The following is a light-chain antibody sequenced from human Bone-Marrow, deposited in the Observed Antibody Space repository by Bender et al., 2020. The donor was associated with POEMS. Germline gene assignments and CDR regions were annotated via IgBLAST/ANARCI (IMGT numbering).Light chain of an antibody. V-gene: IGLV4-69*01. Sequence: QLVLTQSPSASASLGASVKLTCTLSSGHSTYAIAWHQQQPQKGPRYLMKLNSDGTHNKGDGIPDRFSGSSSGAERYLIISRLQSEDEADYYCQTWDTGIQVFGGGTKLTVL. CDR3: QTWDTGIQV. J-gene: IGLJ2*01. CDR1: SGHSTYA. CDR2: LNSDGTH.